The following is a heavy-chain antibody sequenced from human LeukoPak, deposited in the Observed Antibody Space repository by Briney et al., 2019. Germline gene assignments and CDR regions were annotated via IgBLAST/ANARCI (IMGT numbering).Heavy chain of an antibody. Sequence: TSETLSLTCTVSGGSTSSYYWSWIRQPPGKGLEWIGSIYHSGSTYNNPSLKSRVTISVDTSKNQFSLKLSSVTAADTAVYYCARAPWYYLGGDYWGQGTLVTVSS. D-gene: IGHD3-10*01. J-gene: IGHJ4*02. CDR1: GGSTSSYY. CDR2: IYHSGST. CDR3: ARAPWYYLGGDY. V-gene: IGHV4-38-2*02.